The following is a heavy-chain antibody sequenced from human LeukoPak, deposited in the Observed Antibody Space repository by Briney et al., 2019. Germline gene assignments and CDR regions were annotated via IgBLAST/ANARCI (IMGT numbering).Heavy chain of an antibody. CDR1: GFTFSSYG. D-gene: IGHD3-22*01. CDR2: IRYDGSNK. Sequence: GGSLRLSCAASGFTFSSYGIHWVRQAPGTGLEGVAFIRYDGSNKYYADSVKGRFTISRDNSKNTLYLQMNSLRAEDTAVYYCARTHYYPQSLQGGEPYYFDYWGQGTLVTVSS. CDR3: ARTHYYPQSLQGGEPYYFDY. V-gene: IGHV3-30*02. J-gene: IGHJ4*02.